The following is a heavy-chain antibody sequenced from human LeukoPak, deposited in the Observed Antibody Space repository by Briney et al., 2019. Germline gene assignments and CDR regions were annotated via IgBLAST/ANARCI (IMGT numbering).Heavy chain of an antibody. V-gene: IGHV1-69*05. D-gene: IGHD4-17*01. CDR1: GGTFSSYA. Sequence: SVKVSCKASGGTFSSYAISWVRQAPGQGLEWMGGIIPIFGTANYAQKFQGRVTMTTDTSTSTASMELRSPRSDDTAVYYCARDSWTLDYGIMDVWGKGTTVTVSS. CDR2: IIPIFGTA. CDR3: ARDSWTLDYGIMDV. J-gene: IGHJ6*03.